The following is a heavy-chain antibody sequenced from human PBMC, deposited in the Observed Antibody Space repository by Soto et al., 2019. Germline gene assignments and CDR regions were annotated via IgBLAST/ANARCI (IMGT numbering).Heavy chain of an antibody. CDR3: EGLIAVAVRRGSPPAH. CDR1: GGTFSSYT. CDR2: IIRIVGIA. V-gene: IGHV1-69*09. J-gene: IGHJ4*02. D-gene: IGHD6-19*01. Sequence: QVQLVQSGAEVKKPGSSVKVSCTASGGTFSSYTISWVRQAPGQGLEWMGRIIRIVGIANYAQTVQGRITITADKSTNTAYVELRILRSEDMAMYYCEGLIAVAVRRGSPPAHWGQGTLVTVSS.